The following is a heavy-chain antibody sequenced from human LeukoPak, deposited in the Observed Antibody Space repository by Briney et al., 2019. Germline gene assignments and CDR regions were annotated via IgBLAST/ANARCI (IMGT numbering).Heavy chain of an antibody. V-gene: IGHV4-34*01. Sequence: SETLSLTCAVYGGSFSGYYWSWIRQPPGKGLEWIGEINHSGSTNYNPSLKSRVTISVDTSKNQFSLKLSSVTAADTAVYCCARIKDRITIFGVVMRASSGHYYYGMDVWGQGTTVTVSS. CDR3: ARIKDRITIFGVVMRASSGHYYYGMDV. D-gene: IGHD3-3*01. J-gene: IGHJ6*02. CDR2: INHSGST. CDR1: GGSFSGYY.